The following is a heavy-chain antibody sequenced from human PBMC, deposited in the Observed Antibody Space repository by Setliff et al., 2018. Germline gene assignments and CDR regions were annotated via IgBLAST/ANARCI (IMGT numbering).Heavy chain of an antibody. CDR1: GFGFRSFG. J-gene: IGHJ6*03. CDR2: ISFDGSDQ. CDR3: ARRGLPAYLTGAYYYYYMDV. Sequence: GGSLRLSCVASGFGFRSFGMYWVRQAPGKGLEWVAAISFDGSDQYYADSVKGRFTISRDNSNSKVFLQMNSLRAEDTAVYYCARRGLPAYLTGAYYYYYMDVWGKGTTVTAP. V-gene: IGHV3-30*03. D-gene: IGHD7-27*01.